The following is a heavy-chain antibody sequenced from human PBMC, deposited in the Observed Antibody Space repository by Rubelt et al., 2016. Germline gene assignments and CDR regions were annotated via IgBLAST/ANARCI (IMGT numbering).Heavy chain of an antibody. CDR3: ARGVVPAAPYYYGMDV. J-gene: IGHJ6*02. CDR2: ISHDSSNK. V-gene: IGHV3-30*01. Sequence: PGKGLEWVAVISHDSSNKYYAASVKGRFTISRDNSKNTLDLQMNSLRPEDTAVYYCARGVVPAAPYYYGMDVWGQGTTVTVS. D-gene: IGHD2-2*01.